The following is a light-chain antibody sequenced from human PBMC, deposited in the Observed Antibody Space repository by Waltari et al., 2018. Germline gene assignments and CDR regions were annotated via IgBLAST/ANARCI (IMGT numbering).Light chain of an antibody. CDR1: SSAVGGYNF. V-gene: IGLV2-23*02. CDR3: CSYVGGGTLV. Sequence: QSALTQPASVSGSPGQSITISCMGTSSAVGGYNFVSWYQQPPGKAPKLMIYDVTKRPSGVSNRFSGSKSGNTASLTISGLQAEDEADYYCCSYVGGGTLVFGGGTNVTVL. J-gene: IGLJ2*01. CDR2: DVT.